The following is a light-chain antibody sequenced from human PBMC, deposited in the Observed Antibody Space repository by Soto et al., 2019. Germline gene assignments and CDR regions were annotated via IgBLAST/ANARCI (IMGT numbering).Light chain of an antibody. CDR1: SSNIGAGYD. Sequence: AVVTQPPSVSGAPGQRVTISCTGSSSNIGAGYDVHWYQQLPGTAPKLLIYANSNRPSGVPDRFSGSKSGTSASLAITGLQAEDEADYYCQSYDNSLSGSGVFGTGTKLTVL. CDR2: ANS. CDR3: QSYDNSLSGSGV. V-gene: IGLV1-40*01. J-gene: IGLJ1*01.